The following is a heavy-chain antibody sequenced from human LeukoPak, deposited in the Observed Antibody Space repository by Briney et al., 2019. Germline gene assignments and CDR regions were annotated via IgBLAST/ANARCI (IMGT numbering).Heavy chain of an antibody. Sequence: PGGSLRLSCAASGFTFSSYSMNWVRQAPGKGLEWVSYISSSSSTIYRADSVKGRFTISRDNAKNSLYLQMNSLRAEDTALYYCALGMAVATTRNDGFEDWFDPWGQGTLVTVSS. CDR2: ISSSSSTI. V-gene: IGHV3-48*04. CDR3: ALGMAVATTRNDGFEDWFDP. CDR1: GFTFSSYS. J-gene: IGHJ5*02. D-gene: IGHD5-12*01.